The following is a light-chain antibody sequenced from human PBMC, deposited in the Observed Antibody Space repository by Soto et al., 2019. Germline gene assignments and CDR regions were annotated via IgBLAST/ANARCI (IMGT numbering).Light chain of an antibody. CDR2: EVS. V-gene: IGLV2-14*01. J-gene: IGLJ1*01. Sequence: QSALTQPASVSGSPGQSITISCTGTSSGTAGYNYVSWYQQHPGKAPKLMIYEVSNRPSGVSNRFSGSQSGNTASLTISGLQAEDEANYYCSSYTTSNTPLYVFGTGTQLTVL. CDR1: SSGTAGYNY. CDR3: SSYTTSNTPLYV.